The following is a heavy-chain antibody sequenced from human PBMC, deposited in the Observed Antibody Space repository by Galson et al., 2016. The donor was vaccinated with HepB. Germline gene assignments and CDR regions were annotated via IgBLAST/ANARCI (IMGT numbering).Heavy chain of an antibody. CDR2: MNPNYGGT. V-gene: IGHV1-2*02. J-gene: IGHJ3*02. Sequence: SVKVSCKASGYTFTGHYLHWVRQAPGQGLEWMGWMNPNYGGTYYAQKFQGRVTMTSDTSISTASMELSSLRSDDTAVYYCARAPRRYNHGTDRSDPFDIWGQRTMVTVSS. CDR1: GYTFTGHY. CDR3: ARAPRRYNHGTDRSDPFDI. D-gene: IGHD5-18*01.